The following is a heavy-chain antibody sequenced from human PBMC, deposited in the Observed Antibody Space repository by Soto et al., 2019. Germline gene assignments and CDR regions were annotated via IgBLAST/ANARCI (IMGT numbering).Heavy chain of an antibody. D-gene: IGHD3-10*01. CDR1: GFSFGNNG. CDR3: VSTGPD. J-gene: IGHJ4*02. CDR2: ISFDDSNK. Sequence: QVQLEESGGGIVQPGGSLRLSCVASGFSFGNNGMHWVRQARGKGLEWVALISFDDSNKKYADSVKGRFTISRDNSRNMLFLQMNSLRPDDTAVYYCVSTGPDWGQGTQVIVSS. V-gene: IGHV3-30*03.